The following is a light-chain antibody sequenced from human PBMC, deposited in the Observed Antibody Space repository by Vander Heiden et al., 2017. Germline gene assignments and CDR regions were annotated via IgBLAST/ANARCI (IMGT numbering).Light chain of an antibody. Sequence: DIQMSQSPSSLSASVGERVTINCRASQGIGYYLAWYQQKPGKVSKVLIYSSSTLHSGFPSRFSGGGSGTVFTLTISSLQPEDVATYYCQNCNSAPFTFGPGTKVDIK. CDR3: QNCNSAPFT. CDR2: SSS. V-gene: IGKV1-27*01. CDR1: QGIGYY. J-gene: IGKJ3*01.